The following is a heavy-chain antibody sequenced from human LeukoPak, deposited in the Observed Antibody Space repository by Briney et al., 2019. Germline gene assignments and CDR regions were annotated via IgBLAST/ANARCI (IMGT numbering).Heavy chain of an antibody. V-gene: IGHV1-18*01. D-gene: IGHD3-22*01. CDR1: GYTFSDYG. J-gene: IGHJ4*02. CDR3: ARDCDRSGYYCY. CDR2: ISTYSGNT. Sequence: GASVKVSCKASGYTFSDYGISWVRQAPGQGLEWMGWISTYSGNTNYAQKFQGRVAMTTDTSTSTAYMELRSLTSDDTALYYRARDCDRSGYYCYWGQGTLVTVSS.